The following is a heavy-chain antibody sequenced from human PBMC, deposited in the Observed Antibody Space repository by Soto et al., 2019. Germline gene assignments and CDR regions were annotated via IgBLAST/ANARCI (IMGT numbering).Heavy chain of an antibody. V-gene: IGHV1-69*02. D-gene: IGHD2-2*02. Sequence: QVQLVQSGAEVKKPGSSVKVSCKASGGTFSSYTISWVRQAPGQGLEWMGRIIPILGIANYAQKFQGRVTITADKSTSTAYMDLSRLRSEDTAVYYCARKYLRSRADYWGQASLVTFSS. J-gene: IGHJ4*02. CDR1: GGTFSSYT. CDR3: ARKYLRSRADY. CDR2: IIPILGIA.